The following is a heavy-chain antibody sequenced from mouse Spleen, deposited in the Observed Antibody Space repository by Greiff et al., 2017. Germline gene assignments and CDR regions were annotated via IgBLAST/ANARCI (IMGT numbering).Heavy chain of an antibody. J-gene: IGHJ2*01. Sequence: EVKLMESEGGLVQPGSSMKLSCTASGFTFSDYYMAWVRQVPEKGLEWVANINYDGSSTYYLDSLKSRFIISRDNAKNILYLQMSSLKSEDTATYYCARGPLMDEDFDYWGQGTTLTVSS. CDR3: ARGPLMDEDFDY. CDR1: GFTFSDYY. CDR2: INYDGSST. V-gene: IGHV5-16*01. D-gene: IGHD1-1*02.